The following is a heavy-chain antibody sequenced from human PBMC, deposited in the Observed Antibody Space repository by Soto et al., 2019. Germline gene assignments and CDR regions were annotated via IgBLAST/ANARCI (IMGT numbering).Heavy chain of an antibody. V-gene: IGHV3-23*01. CDR3: ARRSSSWYFDC. Sequence: PSETLSLTCTVSGASITSGNYYWGWVRQAPGKGLEWVSVISGSGDSTYYADSVKGRFTISRDNSKNTLYLQMNSLRAEDTAVYYCARRSSSWYFDCWGQGTLVTVSS. D-gene: IGHD6-13*01. CDR1: GASITSGNYY. CDR2: ISGSGDST. J-gene: IGHJ4*02.